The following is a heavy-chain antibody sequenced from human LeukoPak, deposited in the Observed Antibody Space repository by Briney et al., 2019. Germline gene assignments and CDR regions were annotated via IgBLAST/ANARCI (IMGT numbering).Heavy chain of an antibody. CDR1: GYTFTSYG. J-gene: IGHJ6*03. CDR2: ISAYNGNT. V-gene: IGHV1-18*01. Sequence: ASVKVSCKASGYTFTSYGISWVRQAPGQGLEWMGWISAYNGNTNYAQKLQGRVTMTTDTSTSTAYMELRSLRSDDTAVYYCASTYGGYEEGYYYYYMDVWGKGTTVTVSS. CDR3: ASTYGGYEEGYYYYYMDV. D-gene: IGHD4-17*01.